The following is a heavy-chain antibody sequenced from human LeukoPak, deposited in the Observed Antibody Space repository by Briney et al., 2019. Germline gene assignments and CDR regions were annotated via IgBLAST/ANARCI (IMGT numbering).Heavy chain of an antibody. V-gene: IGHV4-59*11. Sequence: SETLSLTCTVFGGSISSQYWSWIRQPPGKGLEWIGFISYSGNTRYNPSLEGRVTISVDTSKNQFSLRLSSATAADTAVYYCARGGYCSSASCENWFDPWGQGTLVTVSS. CDR3: ARGGYCSSASCENWFDP. CDR2: ISYSGNT. J-gene: IGHJ5*02. CDR1: GGSISSQY. D-gene: IGHD2-2*01.